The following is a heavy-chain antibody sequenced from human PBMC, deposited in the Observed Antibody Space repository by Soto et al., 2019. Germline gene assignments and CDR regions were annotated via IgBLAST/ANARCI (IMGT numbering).Heavy chain of an antibody. Sequence: SETLSLTCTVSDGSISSYYWSWVRQPAGKGLEWIGRIYASGSTDYNPSLTSRVTMSVDTSKNQFSLKLTSVTAADTAVYYCARDVYGSSNSGYYYSGMDVWGQGTTVTVSS. V-gene: IGHV4-4*07. D-gene: IGHD2-2*01. CDR2: IYASGST. CDR1: DGSISSYY. J-gene: IGHJ6*02. CDR3: ARDVYGSSNSGYYYSGMDV.